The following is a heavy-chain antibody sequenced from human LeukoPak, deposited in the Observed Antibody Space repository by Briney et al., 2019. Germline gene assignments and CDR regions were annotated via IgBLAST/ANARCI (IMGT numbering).Heavy chain of an antibody. D-gene: IGHD3-3*01. V-gene: IGHV3-21*01. CDR3: ARDRYSSPLESWSGYPEGPMDV. Sequence: GGSLRLSCAASGFTFSSYSMNWVRQARGKGLEWVSSISSSSSYIYYADSVKGRFTISRDNAKNSLYLQMNSLRAEDTAVYYCARDRYSSPLESWSGYPEGPMDVWGKGTTVTVSS. J-gene: IGHJ6*03. CDR1: GFTFSSYS. CDR2: ISSSSSYI.